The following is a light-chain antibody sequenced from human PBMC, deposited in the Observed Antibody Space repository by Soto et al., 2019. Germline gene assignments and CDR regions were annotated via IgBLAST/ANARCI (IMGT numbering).Light chain of an antibody. CDR2: DAS. Sequence: DIQMTQSPSSVSGSVGDRFTITCRASQSISSRLAWYQQRPGKAPKVLIYDASSLESGVPSRFSGSGSGTEFTLTISSLQPDDFATYYCQQYKSYPFTFGPGTKVDIK. V-gene: IGKV1-5*01. CDR1: QSISSR. J-gene: IGKJ3*01. CDR3: QQYKSYPFT.